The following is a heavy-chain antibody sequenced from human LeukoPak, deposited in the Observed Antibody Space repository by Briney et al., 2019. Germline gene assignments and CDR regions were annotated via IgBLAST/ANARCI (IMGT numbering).Heavy chain of an antibody. D-gene: IGHD3-22*01. CDR1: GGSISSGSYY. V-gene: IGHV4-61*02. Sequence: SETLSLTCTVSGGSISSGSYYWSWIRQPAGKGLEWIGRIYISGSTNYNPSLKSRATISVDTSKNQFSLKLSSVTAADTAVYYCARGGADSSGNPDDVFDIWGQGTMVTVSS. CDR3: ARGGADSSGNPDDVFDI. CDR2: IYISGST. J-gene: IGHJ3*02.